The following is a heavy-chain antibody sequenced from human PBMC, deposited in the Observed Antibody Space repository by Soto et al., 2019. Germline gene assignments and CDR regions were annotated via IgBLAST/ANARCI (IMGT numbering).Heavy chain of an antibody. J-gene: IGHJ5*02. CDR2: LSAYNGNT. Sequence: ASVKVSCKASGYTFTSYGISWVRQAPGQGLEWMGWLSAYNGNTNYAQKLQGRVTMTTDTSTSTANKELRSLRYDDTAVYYCARGVLITGTTHNWFDPWGEGTLVTAPQ. CDR1: GYTFTSYG. CDR3: ARGVLITGTTHNWFDP. V-gene: IGHV1-18*04. D-gene: IGHD1-7*01.